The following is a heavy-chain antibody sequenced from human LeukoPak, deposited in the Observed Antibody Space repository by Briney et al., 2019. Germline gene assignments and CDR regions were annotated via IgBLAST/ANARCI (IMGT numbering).Heavy chain of an antibody. CDR1: GLSFSSYG. V-gene: IGHV3-33*01. D-gene: IGHD5-18*01. CDR2: IWYDGTNK. J-gene: IGHJ4*02. Sequence: PGGSLRLSCAASGLSFSSYGMHWVRQAPGKGLEWVAVIWYDGTNKYYADSVKGRFTISRDNPKNTLYLQMNSLRAEDMAVYYCARDQRGFSYSKYYFDYWGQGTLVTVSS. CDR3: ARDQRGFSYSKYYFDY.